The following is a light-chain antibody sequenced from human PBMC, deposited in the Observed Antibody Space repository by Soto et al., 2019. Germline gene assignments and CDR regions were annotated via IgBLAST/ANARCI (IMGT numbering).Light chain of an antibody. J-gene: IGLJ1*01. V-gene: IGLV2-14*01. CDR2: NVS. CDR3: SSYTSSSTLLYV. CDR1: SSDVGGYNS. Sequence: QSVLTQPAYVSGSPGQSITISCTGTSSDVGGYNSVSWYQQHPGKAPKLMIYNVSNRPSGVSNRFSGSKSGNTASLTISGLQAEDEADYYCSSYTSSSTLLYVFGTGTKVTVL.